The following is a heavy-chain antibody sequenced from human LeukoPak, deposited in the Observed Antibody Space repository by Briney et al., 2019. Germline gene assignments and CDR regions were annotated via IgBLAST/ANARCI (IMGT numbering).Heavy chain of an antibody. CDR2: ISGSGGGT. CDR1: GFTFSSYA. V-gene: IGHV3-23*01. J-gene: IGHJ4*02. Sequence: GGSLRLSCAASGFTFSSYAMSWVRQAPGKGLEWVSAISGSGGGTYYADSVKGRFTISRDNSKNTLYLQMNSLRAEDTAVYYCASYDSSGYYSGLIDYWGQGTLVTVSS. D-gene: IGHD3-22*01. CDR3: ASYDSSGYYSGLIDY.